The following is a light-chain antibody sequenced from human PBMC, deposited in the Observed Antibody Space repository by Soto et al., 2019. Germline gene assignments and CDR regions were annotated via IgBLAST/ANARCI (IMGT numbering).Light chain of an antibody. CDR2: DVS. J-gene: IGLJ7*01. Sequence: QSVLTQPASVSGSPGQSVTISCTGTSSDIGGYNYVSWYQQHPGKAPKLMIYDVSNRPSGVSHRFSGSKSGNTASLTISGLEAEDEADYCCASYASINTVLFGGGTQLTVL. CDR3: ASYASINTVL. CDR1: SSDIGGYNY. V-gene: IGLV2-14*03.